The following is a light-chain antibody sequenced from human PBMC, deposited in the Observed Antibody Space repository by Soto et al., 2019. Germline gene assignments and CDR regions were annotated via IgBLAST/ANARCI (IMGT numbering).Light chain of an antibody. CDR2: AYS. CDR1: PSNIGAGYG. V-gene: IGLV1-40*01. Sequence: QAVVPRPPSVSGAPGQGVTLSCPGSPSNIGAGYGVHWYQPLPGTAPTLLMYAYSNRPSGVPDRISGSSSATSASLAITGRQAEDEADYYCQSYDNILRAWVFGGGTQLTVL. CDR3: QSYDNILRAWV. J-gene: IGLJ3*02.